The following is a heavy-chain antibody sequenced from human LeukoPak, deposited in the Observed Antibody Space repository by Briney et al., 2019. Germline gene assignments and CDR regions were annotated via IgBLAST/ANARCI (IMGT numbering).Heavy chain of an antibody. Sequence: GGSLRLSCAASGFTFSSHWMHWVRQAPGKGLVWVSGINSEGSITTYAASARGRFTISRDNAKNTLYLQMNSLRVEDTAVYYCARDFNWNPPDSWGQGTLVTVSS. V-gene: IGHV3-74*01. CDR1: GFTFSSHW. J-gene: IGHJ4*02. CDR2: INSEGSIT. D-gene: IGHD1-1*01. CDR3: ARDFNWNPPDS.